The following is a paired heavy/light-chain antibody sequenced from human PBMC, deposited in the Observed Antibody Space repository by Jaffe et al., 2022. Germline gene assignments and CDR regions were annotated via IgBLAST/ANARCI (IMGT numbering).Heavy chain of an antibody. Sequence: QVQLVQSGAEVKKPGSSVKVSCKASGGTFSSYAISWVRQAPGQGLEWMGGIIPIFGTANYAQKFQGRVTITTDESTSTAYMELSSLRSEDTAVYYCARGDYYGSGSYYNGIYYYYYYYMDVWGKGTTVTVSS. J-gene: IGHJ6*03. V-gene: IGHV1-69*05. CDR2: IIPIFGTA. D-gene: IGHD3-10*01. CDR1: GGTFSSYA. CDR3: ARGDYYGSGSYYNGIYYYYYYYMDV.
Light chain of an antibody. CDR3: QQSYSTPPGLT. CDR1: QSISSY. Sequence: DIQMTQSPSSLSASVGDRVTITCRASQSISSYLNWYQQKPGKAPKLLIYAASSLQSGVPSRFSGSGSGTDFTLTISSLQPEDFATYYCQQSYSTPPGLTFGGGTKVEIK. V-gene: IGKV1-39*01. J-gene: IGKJ4*01. CDR2: AAS.